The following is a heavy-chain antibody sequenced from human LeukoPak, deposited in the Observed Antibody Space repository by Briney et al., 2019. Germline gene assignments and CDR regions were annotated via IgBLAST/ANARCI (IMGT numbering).Heavy chain of an antibody. CDR2: VHYSGST. CDR1: GVSIFSYY. J-gene: IGHJ4*02. Sequence: SETLSLTCSVSGVSIFSYYWNWIRQPPGKGLEWIGYVHYSGSTNYNPSHKSRVTISVDTSKSQFSLKLSSATAADTAVYYCATGRSIRYFDYWGQGTLLTVSS. V-gene: IGHV4-59*08. D-gene: IGHD3-9*01. CDR3: ATGRSIRYFDY.